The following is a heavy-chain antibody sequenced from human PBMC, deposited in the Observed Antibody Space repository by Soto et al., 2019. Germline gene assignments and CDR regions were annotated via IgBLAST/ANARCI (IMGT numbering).Heavy chain of an antibody. Sequence: QVQLQESGPGLVKPSETLSLTCTVSGGSITSYYWSCIRQSPGKGLEWIGTIYYSGSTNYNPSLKSRVTISVATSKNQFSLKVRSVTAADTAVYYCARALYCSGVLDVWGPGATVTVSS. CDR3: ARALYCSGVLDV. CDR1: GGSITSYY. J-gene: IGHJ6*02. D-gene: IGHD3-10*01. CDR2: IYYSGST. V-gene: IGHV4-59*12.